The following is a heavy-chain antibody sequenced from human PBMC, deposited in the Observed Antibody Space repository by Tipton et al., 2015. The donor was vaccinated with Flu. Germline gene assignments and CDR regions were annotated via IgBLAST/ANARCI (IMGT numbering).Heavy chain of an antibody. V-gene: IGHV3-33*01. D-gene: IGHD1-14*01. CDR2: IWYDGINK. J-gene: IGHJ4*02. Sequence: QLVQSGGGVVQPGRSLRLSCAASGFTFSTYGIHWVRQAPGKGLEWVAVIWYDGINKYYADSVKGRFTISRDNSKNTLYLQMNSLRAEDTAVYYCARASRSPPLVHANPDYWGQGTLVTVSS. CDR3: ARASRSPPLVHANPDY. CDR1: GFTFSTYG.